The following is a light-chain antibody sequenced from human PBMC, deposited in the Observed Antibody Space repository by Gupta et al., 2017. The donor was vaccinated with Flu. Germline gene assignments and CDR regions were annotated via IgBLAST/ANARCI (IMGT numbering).Light chain of an antibody. CDR1: QSVSRN. CDR3: QQYNNWPPL. J-gene: IGKJ2*01. V-gene: IGKV3-15*01. Sequence: GERATRSCRASQSVSRNLAWYQQKPGQTPRLLIYDASTRATGIPATFSGSGSGTEFTLTISSLQSEDFAVYYCQQYNNWPPLFGQGTKLEIK. CDR2: DAS.